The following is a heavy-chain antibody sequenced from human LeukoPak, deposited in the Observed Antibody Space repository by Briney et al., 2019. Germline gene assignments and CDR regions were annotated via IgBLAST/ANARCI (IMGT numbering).Heavy chain of an antibody. CDR2: INHSGST. CDR3: ARGFSRYFDWLSAYYFDY. J-gene: IGHJ4*02. D-gene: IGHD3-9*01. Sequence: SETLSLTCAVYGGSFSGYYWGWIRQPPGKGLEWIGEINHSGSTNYNPSLKSRVTISVDTSKNQFSLKLSSVTAADTAVYYCARGFSRYFDWLSAYYFDYWGQGTLVTVSS. V-gene: IGHV4-34*01. CDR1: GGSFSGYY.